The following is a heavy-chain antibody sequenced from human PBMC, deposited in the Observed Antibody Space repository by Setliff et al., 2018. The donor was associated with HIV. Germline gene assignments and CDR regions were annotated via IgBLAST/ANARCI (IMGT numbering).Heavy chain of an antibody. CDR2: IIPIFGST. CDR3: ATELFIVVAGHTPTFDY. D-gene: IGHD6-19*01. V-gene: IGHV1-69*13. Sequence: SVKVSCKASGGTFSSQVISWVRQAPGQGLEWMGGIIPIFGSTKYAQKFQGRVTITADESTSTADMELSSLRSEDTAVYYCATELFIVVAGHTPTFDYWGQGTLVTVSS. CDR1: GGTFSSQV. J-gene: IGHJ4*02.